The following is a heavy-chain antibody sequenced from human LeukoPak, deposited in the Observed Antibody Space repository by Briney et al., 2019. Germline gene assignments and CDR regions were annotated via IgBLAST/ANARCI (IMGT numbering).Heavy chain of an antibody. V-gene: IGHV3-53*01. CDR3: AKDGSPYYDLMTGQDAFDF. Sequence: PGGSLRLSCAASGFTVSSNYMTWVRQAPGKGLEWVSHIYSGGSTYYADSVKGRFTISRDNGKNTLYLLMNSLRAEDTAVYYCAKDGSPYYDLMTGQDAFDFWGHGTMVTVS. D-gene: IGHD3-9*01. J-gene: IGHJ3*01. CDR2: IYSGGST. CDR1: GFTVSSNY.